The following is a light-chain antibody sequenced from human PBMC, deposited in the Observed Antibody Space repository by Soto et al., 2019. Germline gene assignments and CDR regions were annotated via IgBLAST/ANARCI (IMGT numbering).Light chain of an antibody. J-gene: IGKJ2*01. CDR1: QSVSNSY. CDR3: QLFGGSPLFT. CDR2: GAS. V-gene: IGKV3-20*01. Sequence: EIVLTQSPGTLSLSPGERATLSCRASQSVSNSYLAWYQQKPGQAPRLLIYGASGRATGIPDRFSGSGSGTDFTLTISRLEPEDFAVYYCQLFGGSPLFTFGQGTKLEIK.